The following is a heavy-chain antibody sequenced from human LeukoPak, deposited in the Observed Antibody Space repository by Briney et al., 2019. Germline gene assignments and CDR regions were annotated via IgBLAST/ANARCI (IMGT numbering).Heavy chain of an antibody. Sequence: PGGSLRLSCAASGFTFSSYGMYWVRQAPGKGLEWVAVIWYDGSNKYYADSVKGRFTISRDNSKNTLYLQMNSLRAEDTAVYYCARDLYASPRDSSSCPDYWGQGTLVTVSS. CDR2: IWYDGSNK. D-gene: IGHD6-13*01. CDR3: ARDLYASPRDSSSCPDY. V-gene: IGHV3-33*01. J-gene: IGHJ4*02. CDR1: GFTFSSYG.